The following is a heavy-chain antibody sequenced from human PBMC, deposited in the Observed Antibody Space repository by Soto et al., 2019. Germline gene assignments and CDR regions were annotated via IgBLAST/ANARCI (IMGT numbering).Heavy chain of an antibody. CDR3: ARETIRAFDI. CDR1: GFTFSGYW. Sequence: VPLVESGGGLVQPGGSLRLSCAASGFTFSGYWMHWVRQAPGKGLVWVSRISSDGSSTNYADSLKDRFTISRDNAKNTLYLQMNSLRAEDTAVYYCARETIRAFDIWGQGTMVTVSS. CDR2: ISSDGSST. V-gene: IGHV3-74*01. D-gene: IGHD3-9*01. J-gene: IGHJ3*02.